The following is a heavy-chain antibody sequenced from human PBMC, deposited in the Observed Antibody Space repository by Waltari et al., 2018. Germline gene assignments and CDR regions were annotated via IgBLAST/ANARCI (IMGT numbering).Heavy chain of an antibody. J-gene: IGHJ2*01. CDR2: ITYSGST. CDR3: AKRGVNWFFDV. Sequence: QLQESGPGLVRPSETLSLTCTVSGGPLRDEYWTSWAWIRQPPGKRLEWIGHITYSGSTHPNPSLKSRVTMSLDMSENQFSLKLASVTAADAALYYCAKRGVNWFFDVWGRGTLVAVSS. V-gene: IGHV4-59*08. CDR1: GGPLRDEY.